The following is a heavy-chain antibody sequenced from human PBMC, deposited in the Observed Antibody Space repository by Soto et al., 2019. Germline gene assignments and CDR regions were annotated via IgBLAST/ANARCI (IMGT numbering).Heavy chain of an antibody. Sequence: QVQLVESGGGVVQPGRSLRLSCAASGFTFSSYGMHWVRQAPGKGLEWVAVIWCEGSTKYYADSVRGRFTISRDNSKNTLYLQMNSLRAEEKAVYYCASGLTTVTDLTAGGMDVWGQGTTVTVSS. J-gene: IGHJ6*02. CDR1: GFTFSSYG. CDR2: IWCEGSTK. CDR3: ASGLTTVTDLTAGGMDV. V-gene: IGHV3-33*01. D-gene: IGHD4-4*01.